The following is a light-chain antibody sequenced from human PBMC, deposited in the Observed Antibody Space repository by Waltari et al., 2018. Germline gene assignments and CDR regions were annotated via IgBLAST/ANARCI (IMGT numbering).Light chain of an antibody. Sequence: EVVLTQSPATLSVSPGERATLSCRASQSVNNKLAWYQQKPGQAPRLLFSDATTTAAGIPARFRGSGSGTDFTLTISSLQSEDFAIYFCQQYNDWPPGTFGPGTKVDFK. CDR2: DAT. J-gene: IGKJ1*01. V-gene: IGKV3-15*01. CDR3: QQYNDWPPGT. CDR1: QSVNNK.